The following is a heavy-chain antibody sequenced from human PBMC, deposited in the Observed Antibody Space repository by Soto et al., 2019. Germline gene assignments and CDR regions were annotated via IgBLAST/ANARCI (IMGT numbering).Heavy chain of an antibody. Sequence: PSETLSLTCAVYGGSFSGYYWSWIRQPPGKGLEWIGEINHSGSTNYNPSLKSRVTISVDTSKNQFSLKLSSVTAADTAVYYCARGRDTMIVPYFDYWGQGTLVTVSS. J-gene: IGHJ4*02. CDR2: INHSGST. CDR1: GGSFSGYY. CDR3: ARGRDTMIVPYFDY. V-gene: IGHV4-34*01. D-gene: IGHD3-22*01.